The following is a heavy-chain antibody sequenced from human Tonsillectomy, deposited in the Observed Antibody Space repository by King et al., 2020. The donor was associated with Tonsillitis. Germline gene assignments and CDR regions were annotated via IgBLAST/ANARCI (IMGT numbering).Heavy chain of an antibody. V-gene: IGHV4-39*01. D-gene: IGHD5-12*01. J-gene: IGHJ4*02. CDR3: SRQSGGHDFFFPTPHEY. CDR2: IHYSGAT. CDR1: GGSVSSSSYY. Sequence: QLQESGPGLVKPSETLSLTCTVSGGSVSSSSYYWGWIRQPPGNGLEWIGSIHYSGATYYNPSLKSRVTISVDTSKNQFSLKLNSVTAADTAVYYCSRQSGGHDFFFPTPHEYWGQGTLVTVSS.